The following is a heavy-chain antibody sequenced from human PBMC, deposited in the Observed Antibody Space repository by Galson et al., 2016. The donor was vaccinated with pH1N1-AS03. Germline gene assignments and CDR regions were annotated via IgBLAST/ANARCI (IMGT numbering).Heavy chain of an antibody. D-gene: IGHD4-17*01. CDR3: AHFLYGDYATWFDP. CDR1: GFSLSTSGVG. Sequence: LVKPTQTLTLTCTFSGFSLSTSGVGVGWIRQPPGKALEWLALIYWDDDKHYSPSLKSRLTITEDTSKNQVVLTMTNMDPVDTATYYCAHFLYGDYATWFDPWGQGTLVTVSS. CDR2: IYWDDDK. V-gene: IGHV2-5*02. J-gene: IGHJ5*02.